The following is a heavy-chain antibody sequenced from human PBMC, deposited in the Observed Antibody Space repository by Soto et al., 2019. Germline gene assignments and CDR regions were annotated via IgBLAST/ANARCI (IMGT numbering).Heavy chain of an antibody. CDR3: AGDRVSYSGYGDAFDR. CDR2: IGHDGSTK. V-gene: IGHV3-33*01. Sequence: QVHLVESGGGVVQPGRSLRLSCAASGFTFSRYGMNWVRQAPGKGLEGVAGIGHDGSTKYYADSVKGRLTISRDNSKNTMNVQMNTLRVEDTALYYCAGDRVSYSGYGDAFDRWGQGTMVTVSS. J-gene: IGHJ3*01. D-gene: IGHD5-12*01. CDR1: GFTFSRYG.